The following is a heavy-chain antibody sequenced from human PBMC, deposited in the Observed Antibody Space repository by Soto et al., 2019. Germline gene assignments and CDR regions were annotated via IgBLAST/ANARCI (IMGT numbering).Heavy chain of an antibody. D-gene: IGHD3-16*02. CDR3: ARGRSPPDF. CDR1: GGSVSSGSYY. J-gene: IGHJ4*02. Sequence: QVQLQESGPGLVKPSETLSLTCTVSGGSVSSGSYYWSWIRQPPGKGLEWIGCVYYSGSTTYNPSLKSRVTISIDTSKNQFSLKVSSVAAADTAVYYCARGRSPPDFWGQGTLVTVSS. CDR2: VYYSGST. V-gene: IGHV4-61*01.